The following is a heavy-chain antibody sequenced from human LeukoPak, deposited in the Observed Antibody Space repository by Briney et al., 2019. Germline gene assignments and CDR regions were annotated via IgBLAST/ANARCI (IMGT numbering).Heavy chain of an antibody. V-gene: IGHV3-53*01. J-gene: IGHJ4*02. Sequence: GGSLRLSCAASGFTVSSNYMSWVRQAPGKGLEWVSVIYSDNSTYYADSVKGRFTISRDNSKNTLYLQMNSLRAENTAVYYCAILDRSGWYCIDYWGQGTLVTVSS. D-gene: IGHD6-19*01. CDR3: AILDRSGWYCIDY. CDR1: GFTVSSNY. CDR2: IYSDNST.